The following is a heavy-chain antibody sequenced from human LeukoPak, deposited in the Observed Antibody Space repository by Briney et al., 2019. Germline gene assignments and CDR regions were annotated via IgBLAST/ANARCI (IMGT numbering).Heavy chain of an antibody. CDR1: GFTFGGSA. V-gene: IGHV3-73*01. D-gene: IGHD6-13*01. CDR3: ARLGSNSAN. CDR2: IRSKTYNYAT. Sequence: GGSLKLSCAASGFTFGGSAMHWVRQASGKGLEWVGRIRSKTYNYATTYSASVKGRFAISRDDSKSTAYLQMNSLKPEDTAAYYCARLGSNSANWGRGTLVTVSS. J-gene: IGHJ4*02.